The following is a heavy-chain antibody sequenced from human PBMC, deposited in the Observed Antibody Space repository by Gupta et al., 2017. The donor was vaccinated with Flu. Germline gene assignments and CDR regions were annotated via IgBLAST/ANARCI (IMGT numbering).Heavy chain of an antibody. J-gene: IGHJ3*02. D-gene: IGHD3-22*01. CDR2: MNPNSGNT. CDR3: ARGGGATNYYDSSGYYLATGDAFDI. Sequence: TGQGLEWMGWMNPNSGNTGYAQKFQGRVTMTRNTSISTAYMELSSLRSEDTAVYYCARGGGATNYYDSSGYYLATGDAFDIWGQGTMVTVSS. V-gene: IGHV1-8*01.